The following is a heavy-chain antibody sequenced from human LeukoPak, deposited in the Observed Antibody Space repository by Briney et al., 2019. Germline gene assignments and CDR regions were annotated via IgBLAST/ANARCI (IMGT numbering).Heavy chain of an antibody. D-gene: IGHD2-2*01. CDR1: GYTFTGYY. CDR2: INPNSGGT. J-gene: IGHJ5*02. Sequence: ASVKVSCKASGYTFTGYYMHWVRQAPGQGLEWMGWINPNSGGTNYAQKFQGRVTMTRDTSISTAYMELSRLRSDDTAVHYCAREVTYCSSTSCYWFDPWGQGTLVTVSS. CDR3: AREVTYCSSTSCYWFDP. V-gene: IGHV1-2*02.